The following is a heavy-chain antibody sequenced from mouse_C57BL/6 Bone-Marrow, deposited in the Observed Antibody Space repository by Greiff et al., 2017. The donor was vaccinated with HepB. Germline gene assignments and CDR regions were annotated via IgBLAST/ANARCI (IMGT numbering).Heavy chain of an antibody. Sequence: EVQLQQSGPELVKPGASVKISCKASGYTFTDYYMNWVKQSHGKSLEWIGDINPNNGGTSYNQKFKGKATLTVDKSSSTAYMELRSLTSEDSAVYYCAREGYYYGSSHFDYWGQGTTLTVSS. V-gene: IGHV1-26*01. CDR3: AREGYYYGSSHFDY. CDR1: GYTFTDYY. D-gene: IGHD1-1*01. CDR2: INPNNGGT. J-gene: IGHJ2*01.